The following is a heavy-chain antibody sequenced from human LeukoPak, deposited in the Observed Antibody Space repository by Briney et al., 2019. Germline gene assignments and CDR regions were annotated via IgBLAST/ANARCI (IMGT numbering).Heavy chain of an antibody. D-gene: IGHD5-18*01. CDR2: MIPILGIA. J-gene: IGHJ1*01. CDR1: GGTFSSYA. CDR3: ARGDREGFSYGHEYFQH. V-gene: IGHV1-69*04. Sequence: SVKVSCKASGGTFSSYAISWVRQAPGQGLEWMGRMIPILGIANYAQKFQGRVTITAGKSTSTAYMELSSLRSEDTAVYYCARGDREGFSYGHEYFQHWGLGTLVTVSS.